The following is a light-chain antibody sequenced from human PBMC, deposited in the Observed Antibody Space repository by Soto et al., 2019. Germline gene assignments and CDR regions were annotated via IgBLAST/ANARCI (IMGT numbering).Light chain of an antibody. J-gene: IGKJ4*01. Sequence: ETVMTQSPATLSVSPGERATLSCRASQSVSSNLAWYQQKPGQAPRLLIYGASTRATVIPAKFSGSGSGTDFTLTISSLQSEDVAVYYCQQYNNWPLTFGGGTKVEIK. CDR2: GAS. CDR3: QQYNNWPLT. CDR1: QSVSSN. V-gene: IGKV3-15*01.